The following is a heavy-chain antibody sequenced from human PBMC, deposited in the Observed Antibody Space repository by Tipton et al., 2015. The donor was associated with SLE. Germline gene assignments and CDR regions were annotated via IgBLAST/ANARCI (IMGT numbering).Heavy chain of an antibody. Sequence: TLSLTCTVPGGSIRSSSYYWGWIRQPPGKGLEWIGYIYYSGSTNYNPSLKSRVTISVNTSKNQFSLRLSSVTAADTAMFYCARGTLEWSHEPDYWGQGTLVTVSS. D-gene: IGHD3-3*01. V-gene: IGHV4-61*05. J-gene: IGHJ4*02. CDR1: GGSIRSSSYY. CDR2: IYYSGST. CDR3: ARGTLEWSHEPDY.